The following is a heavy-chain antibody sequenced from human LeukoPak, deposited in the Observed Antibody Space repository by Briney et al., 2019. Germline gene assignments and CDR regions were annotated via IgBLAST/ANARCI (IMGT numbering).Heavy chain of an antibody. V-gene: IGHV3-7*01. J-gene: IGHJ2*01. CDR1: GFSFSNYW. Sequence: TGGSLRLSCAASGFSFSNYWMGWVRQGPGKGLEWGAKINQDGSEIYYGDSVKGRFTISRDNAKNSLNLQIDSLRAEDTAVYYCARDQGSMIVVQTTNWYFDLWGRGTLVTVSS. D-gene: IGHD3-22*01. CDR3: ARDQGSMIVVQTTNWYFDL. CDR2: INQDGSEI.